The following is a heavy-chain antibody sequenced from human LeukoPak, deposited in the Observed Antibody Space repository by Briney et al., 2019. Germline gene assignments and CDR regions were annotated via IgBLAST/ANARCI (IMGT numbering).Heavy chain of an antibody. J-gene: IGHJ6*02. D-gene: IGHD6-19*01. V-gene: IGHV3-33*01. Sequence: GGSLRLSCAASGFSFSYYGMHWVRQAPGKGLEWVAVEWFDGTNKYYADSVKGRFTISRDSSKNTLYLQMNSLRAEDTAVYYCARDLNSGWSRYGLDVWGQGTTVTVS. CDR3: ARDLNSGWSRYGLDV. CDR2: EWFDGTNK. CDR1: GFSFSYYG.